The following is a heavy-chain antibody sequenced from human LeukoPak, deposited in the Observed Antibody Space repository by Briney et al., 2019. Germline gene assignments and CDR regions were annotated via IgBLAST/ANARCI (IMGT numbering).Heavy chain of an antibody. CDR1: GFAFSSYW. Sequence: RGSLRLSCAASGFAFSSYWMSWVRQAPGKGLEWVANIKQDGSEKYYVDSVKGRFTISRNNAKNSLYLQMNSLRAEDTAVYYCARFGSSSWYYWGQGTLVTVSS. CDR2: IKQDGSEK. V-gene: IGHV3-7*03. CDR3: ARFGSSSWYY. J-gene: IGHJ4*02. D-gene: IGHD6-13*01.